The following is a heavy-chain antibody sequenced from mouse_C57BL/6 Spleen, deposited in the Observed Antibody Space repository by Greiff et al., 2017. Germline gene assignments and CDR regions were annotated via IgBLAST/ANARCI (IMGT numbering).Heavy chain of an antibody. D-gene: IGHD1-1*01. Sequence: EVKLMESGEGLVKPGGSLKLSCAASGLTFSSYAMSWVRQTPEKRLEWVAYISSGGDYIYYADTVKGRFTISRDNARNTLYLQMSSLKSEDTAMYYCTRGAVVAFDYWGQGTTLTVSS. J-gene: IGHJ2*01. CDR2: ISSGGDYI. CDR1: GLTFSSYA. CDR3: TRGAVVAFDY. V-gene: IGHV5-9-1*02.